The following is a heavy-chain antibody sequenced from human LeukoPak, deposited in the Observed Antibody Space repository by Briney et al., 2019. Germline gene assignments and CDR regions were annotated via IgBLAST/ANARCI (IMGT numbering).Heavy chain of an antibody. CDR3: AKGVNYYDSSGYLRTAPHDAFDI. Sequence: GGSLRLSCAASGFTFDDYAMHWVRQAPGKGLEWVSGISWNSGSIGYADSVKGRFTISRDNAKNSLYLQMNSLRAEDTAVYYCAKGVNYYDSSGYLRTAPHDAFDIWGQGTMVAVSS. CDR1: GFTFDDYA. CDR2: ISWNSGSI. J-gene: IGHJ3*02. V-gene: IGHV3-9*01. D-gene: IGHD3-22*01.